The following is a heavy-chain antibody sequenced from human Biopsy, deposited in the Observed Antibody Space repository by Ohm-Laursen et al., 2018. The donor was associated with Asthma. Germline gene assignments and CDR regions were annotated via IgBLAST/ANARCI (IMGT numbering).Heavy chain of an antibody. D-gene: IGHD3-22*01. CDR2: IKHDGTEK. CDR3: AREGVNYYDSSGYLEY. J-gene: IGHJ4*02. CDR1: GFTFSSYW. V-gene: IGHV3-7*03. Sequence: SLRLSCTASGFTFSSYWMSWVRQVPGKGLEWVANIKHDGTEKNHVDSLKGRFTISRDNAKNSLYLQMNSLRAEDTAVYYCAREGVNYYDSSGYLEYWGQGTLVTVSS.